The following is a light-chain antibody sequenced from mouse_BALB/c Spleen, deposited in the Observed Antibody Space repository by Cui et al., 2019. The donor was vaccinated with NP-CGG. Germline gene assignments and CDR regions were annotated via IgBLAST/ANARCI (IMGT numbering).Light chain of an antibody. J-gene: IGLJ1*01. CDR2: GTN. CDR3: ALWYSNHWV. Sequence: QAVVTQESALTTSPGETVTLTCHSSTGAVTTSNYANWVQKKPDHLFTGLIGGTNNRAPGVPARFSGSLIGDKAALTITGAQTEDEAIYFCALWYSNHWVFGGGTKLTVL. V-gene: IGLV1*01. CDR1: TGAVTTSNY.